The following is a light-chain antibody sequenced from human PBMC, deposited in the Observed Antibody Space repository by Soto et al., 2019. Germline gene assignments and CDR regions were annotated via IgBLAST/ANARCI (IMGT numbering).Light chain of an antibody. CDR3: QQYNNWLGT. Sequence: VMTQSPATLSVSPGERATLSCRASQSVSSNLAWYQQKPGQAPRLLIYGASTRATGIPARFSGSGSGTEFTLTISSLQSEDFAVYYCQQYNNWLGTFGQGTKVDIK. CDR2: GAS. CDR1: QSVSSN. V-gene: IGKV3-15*01. J-gene: IGKJ1*01.